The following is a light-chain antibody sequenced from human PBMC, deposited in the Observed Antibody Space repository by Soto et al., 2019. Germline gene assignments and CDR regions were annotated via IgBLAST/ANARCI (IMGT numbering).Light chain of an antibody. CDR2: KAS. J-gene: IGKJ3*01. V-gene: IGKV1-5*03. Sequence: DIQMTQSPYILSASVGDRVTITCRASQTINSWLAWYQQKSGKAPKLLIHKASSLKSGVPSRFSGSGSGTEFTLSISSLQPDDFATYYCQQYNSHPFTFGPGTKVDIK. CDR1: QTINSW. CDR3: QQYNSHPFT.